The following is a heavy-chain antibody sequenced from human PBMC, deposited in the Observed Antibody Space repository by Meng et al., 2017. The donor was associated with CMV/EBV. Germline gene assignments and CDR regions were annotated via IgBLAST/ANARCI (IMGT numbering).Heavy chain of an antibody. V-gene: IGHV1-2*02. CDR2: INPNSGGT. CDR1: GYTFTGYY. D-gene: IGHD6-6*01. Sequence: ASVKVSCKASGYTFTGYYMHWVRQAPGQGLEWMGWINPNSGGTNYAQKFQGRVTMTRDTSISTAYMELNSLRAEDTAVYYCARDLGEQLEGISGPRVWGQGTLVTVSS. J-gene: IGHJ4*02. CDR3: ARDLGEQLEGISGPRV.